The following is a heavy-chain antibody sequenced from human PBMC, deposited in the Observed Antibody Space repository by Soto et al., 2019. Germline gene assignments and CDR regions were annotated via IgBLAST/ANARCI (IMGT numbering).Heavy chain of an antibody. D-gene: IGHD6-13*01. J-gene: IGHJ4*02. CDR1: GFVFTNFW. Sequence: AGGSLRLSCEASGFVFTNFWMHWVRHVPGKGLVWVARIDTSGHSTNYAESVKGRFTISRDNAKNTVSLQMNSLRVEDTGVYYCAKDSWYFDLWIQGSQVTVSS. CDR3: AKDSWYFDL. CDR2: IDTSGHST. V-gene: IGHV3-74*01.